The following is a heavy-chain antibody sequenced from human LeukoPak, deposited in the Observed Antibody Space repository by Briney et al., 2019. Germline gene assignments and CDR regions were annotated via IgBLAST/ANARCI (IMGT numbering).Heavy chain of an antibody. CDR1: GXPIGDFA. V-gene: IGHV3-43*02. CDR2: ISGDGVST. J-gene: IGHJ4*02. Sequence: GGSLRLSCVASGXPIGDFAMHWVRQAPGQGLEWVSLISGDGVSTFFADSVKGRFSISRDNSKNSLFLEMSSLRTEDTAMYYCARESGKFDYWGQGTLVAVSS. CDR3: ARESGKFDY.